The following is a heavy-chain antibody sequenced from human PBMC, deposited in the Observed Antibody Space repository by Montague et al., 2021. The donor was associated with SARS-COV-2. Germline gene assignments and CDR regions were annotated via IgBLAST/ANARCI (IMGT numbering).Heavy chain of an antibody. CDR3: ASGADDYYYAMDV. CDR1: GFIFSDYY. D-gene: IGHD3-10*01. Sequence: SLRLSCAASGFIFSDYYMTWIRQAPGKGLEWVSHISGSGSKTYYAESVKGRFTISRDTANNSVYLQMKFLGAEDTAVYYCASGADDYYYAMDVWGQGTTVTVSS. V-gene: IGHV3-11*01. CDR2: ISGSGSKT. J-gene: IGHJ6*02.